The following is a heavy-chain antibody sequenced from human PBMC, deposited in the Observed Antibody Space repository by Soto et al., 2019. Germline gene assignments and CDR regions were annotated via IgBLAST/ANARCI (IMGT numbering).Heavy chain of an antibody. V-gene: IGHV6-1*01. Sequence: SETLSLTCAISGGSVSSNSALWNWIRQSPSRGLEWLGRTYYRSKWYSDYAVSVKGRITINPDTSKNQFSLQLNSVAPEDTAVYYCVREVAPRGFDPWGQGTLVTVSS. CDR3: VREVAPRGFDP. J-gene: IGHJ5*02. D-gene: IGHD2-21*01. CDR1: GGSVSSNSAL. CDR2: TYYRSKWYS.